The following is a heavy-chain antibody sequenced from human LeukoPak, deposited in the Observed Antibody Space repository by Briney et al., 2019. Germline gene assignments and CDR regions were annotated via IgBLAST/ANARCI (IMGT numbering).Heavy chain of an antibody. J-gene: IGHJ4*02. CDR2: INPNGGGT. D-gene: IGHD2-2*01. Sequence: GASVKVSCKASGYTFTGYYMHWVRQAPGQGLEWMGWINPNGGGTNYAQKFQGRVTMTRDTSTSTVYMDLSSLRSDDTAVYYCARDLARYCSSTSCYAKVPFDYWGQGTLVTVSS. CDR3: ARDLARYCSSTSCYAKVPFDY. CDR1: GYTFTGYY. V-gene: IGHV1-2*02.